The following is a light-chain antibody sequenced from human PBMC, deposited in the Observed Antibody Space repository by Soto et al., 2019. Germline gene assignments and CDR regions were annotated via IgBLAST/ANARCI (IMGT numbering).Light chain of an antibody. J-gene: IGLJ3*02. CDR1: SSNIGSNY. CDR3: AAWADSLSGWE. V-gene: IGLV1-47*01. Sequence: QAVVTQPPSASGTPGQRVTSSCSGSSSNIGSNYVYWYQQLPGTATKLLIYRNNQRPSGVPDRFSGSKSGTSASLAISGLRSEDEADYYCAAWADSLSGWEFGGGTKLTVL. CDR2: RNN.